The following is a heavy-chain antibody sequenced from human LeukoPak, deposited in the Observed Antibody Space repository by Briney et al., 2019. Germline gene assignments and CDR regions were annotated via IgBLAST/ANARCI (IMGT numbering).Heavy chain of an antibody. Sequence: GGTLRLSCAASGFTFSSYGMSWVRQAPGKGLEWVSAISGSGGSTYYADSVKGRFTISRDNSKNTLYLQMNSLRAEDTAVYYCAKAENWRGYFDWLLFFDYWGQGTLVTVSS. J-gene: IGHJ4*02. CDR1: GFTFSSYG. V-gene: IGHV3-23*01. CDR2: ISGSGGST. D-gene: IGHD3-9*01. CDR3: AKAENWRGYFDWLLFFDY.